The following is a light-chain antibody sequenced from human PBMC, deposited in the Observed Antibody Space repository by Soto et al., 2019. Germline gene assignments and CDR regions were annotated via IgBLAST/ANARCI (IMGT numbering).Light chain of an antibody. V-gene: IGLV3-21*02. Sequence: SYELTQPPSVSVAPGQTAIITCGGDNLQTKNVHWYQQRPGQAPVLVIYDDNDRPSGIPERFSGSNSGNLATLTLSRVEARDEADYYCQVWDTNSGAVFGGGTKVTV. CDR1: NLQTKN. CDR3: QVWDTNSGAV. J-gene: IGLJ2*01. CDR2: DDN.